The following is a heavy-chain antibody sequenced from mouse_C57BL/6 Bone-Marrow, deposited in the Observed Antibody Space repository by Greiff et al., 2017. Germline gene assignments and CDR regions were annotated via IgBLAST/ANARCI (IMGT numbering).Heavy chain of an antibody. CDR3: TRDRRGYYGSSEGFAY. V-gene: IGHV5-9-1*02. CDR1: GFTFSSYA. Sequence: EVQRVESGEGLVKPGGSLKLSCAASGFTFSSYAMSWVRQTPEKRLEWVAYISSGGDYIYYADTVKGRFTISRDNARNTLYLQMSSLKSEDTAMYYCTRDRRGYYGSSEGFAYWGQGTLVTVSA. CDR2: ISSGGDYI. J-gene: IGHJ3*01. D-gene: IGHD1-1*01.